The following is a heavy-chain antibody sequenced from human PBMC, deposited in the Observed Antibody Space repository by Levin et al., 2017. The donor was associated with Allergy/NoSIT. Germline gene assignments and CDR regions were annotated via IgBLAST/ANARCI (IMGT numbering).Heavy chain of an antibody. Sequence: LSLTCAASGFTFSNYWMSWFRQAPGKGLEWMANIKQDGSEKYYVDSVKGRFTISRDNAKNSLYLQMNSLRAEDTAVYYCARGYSSNCGQGTLVTVSS. V-gene: IGHV3-7*01. J-gene: IGHJ4*02. D-gene: IGHD6-19*01. CDR1: GFTFSNYW. CDR2: IKQDGSEK. CDR3: ARGYSSN.